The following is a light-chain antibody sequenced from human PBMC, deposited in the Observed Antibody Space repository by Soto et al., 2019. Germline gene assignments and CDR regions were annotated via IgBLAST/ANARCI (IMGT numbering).Light chain of an antibody. CDR3: QHYGSSPLT. J-gene: IGKJ5*01. CDR2: SAS. CDR1: QTVTGNY. V-gene: IGKV3-20*01. Sequence: EIVLTQSPGTLSLSPGDRATLSCRPSQTVTGNYLAWYHQKPGQAPRLLIHSASSRATGIPDRFSASGTGTDFTLTISRLEPEDFAVYYCQHYGSSPLTFGQGTRLEIK.